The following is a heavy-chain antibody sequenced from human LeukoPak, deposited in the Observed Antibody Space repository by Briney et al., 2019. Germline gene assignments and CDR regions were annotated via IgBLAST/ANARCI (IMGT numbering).Heavy chain of an antibody. CDR1: GGSISSGDYY. D-gene: IGHD3-16*02. J-gene: IGHJ4*02. Sequence: SETLSLTCTVSGGSISSGDYYWSWIRQPPGKGLEWIGYIYHSGSTYYNPSLTSRVTISVGTSTNQFSLKLTSVTAADTAMYFCARGRNPYYVWGTYRAYFDYWGQGTLVTVSS. CDR2: IYHSGST. CDR3: ARGRNPYYVWGTYRAYFDY. V-gene: IGHV4-30-4*01.